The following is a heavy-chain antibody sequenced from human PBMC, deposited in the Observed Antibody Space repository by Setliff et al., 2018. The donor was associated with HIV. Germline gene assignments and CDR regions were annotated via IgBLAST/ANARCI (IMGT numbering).Heavy chain of an antibody. J-gene: IGHJ4*02. D-gene: IGHD4-4*01. V-gene: IGHV1-69*10. CDR3: AKTSPKDGYSSDF. CDR2: IIPMFEIA. Sequence: SVKVSCKASGGTFSSDAISWVRQAPGHGLEWMGGIIPMFEIANYAQKFLGRVTITADTSTNTAYMELSSLGSDDTAVYYCAKTSPKDGYSSDFWGQGTPVTVSS. CDR1: GGTFSSDA.